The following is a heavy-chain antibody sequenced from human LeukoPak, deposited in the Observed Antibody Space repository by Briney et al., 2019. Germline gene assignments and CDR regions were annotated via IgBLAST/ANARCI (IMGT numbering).Heavy chain of an antibody. CDR1: RFTFDNYA. D-gene: IGHD3-22*01. Sequence: GGSLRLSCAASRFTFDNYAMHWVRQAPGKGLEWVSGINWDSGRIAYADSVKGRFTISRDNAKNSLYLQMNSLRAEDTALYYCARAANYDSSGRDYWGQGTLVTVPS. CDR3: ARAANYDSSGRDY. V-gene: IGHV3-9*01. J-gene: IGHJ4*02. CDR2: INWDSGRI.